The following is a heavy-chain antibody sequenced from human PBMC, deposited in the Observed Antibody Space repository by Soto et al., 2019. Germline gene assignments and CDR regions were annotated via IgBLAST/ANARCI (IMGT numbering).Heavy chain of an antibody. CDR1: GFTFSAFG. CDR2: ISYDGSKK. D-gene: IGHD7-27*01. CDR3: AKDMAVDGTCKLGCDFDC. J-gene: IGHJ4*02. Sequence: QVQLVESGGGVVQPGRSLRLSCAASGFTFSAFGMHWVRQAPGKGLEWVAVISYDGSKKYYADSVKGRFTIARDNSKNTLYLQMDSLRAEDTAHYYCAKDMAVDGTCKLGCDFDCWGQGTLVTVSS. V-gene: IGHV3-30*18.